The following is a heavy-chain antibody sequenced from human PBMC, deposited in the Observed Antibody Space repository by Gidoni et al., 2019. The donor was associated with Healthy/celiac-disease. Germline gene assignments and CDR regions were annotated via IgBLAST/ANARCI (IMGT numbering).Heavy chain of an antibody. V-gene: IGHV3-30*18. Sequence: QVQLVESGGGVVQPGRSLRLSCAASGFTFSSYGMHWVRQAPGKGLEWVAVISYDGSNKYYADSVKGRFTISRDNSKNTLYLQMNSLRAEDTAVYYCAQKWFGDAFDIWGQGTMVTVSS. CDR2: ISYDGSNK. D-gene: IGHD3-10*01. CDR3: AQKWFGDAFDI. J-gene: IGHJ3*02. CDR1: GFTFSSYG.